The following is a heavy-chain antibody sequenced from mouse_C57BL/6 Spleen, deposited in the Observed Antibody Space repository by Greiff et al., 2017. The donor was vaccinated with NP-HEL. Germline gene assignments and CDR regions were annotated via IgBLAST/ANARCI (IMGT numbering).Heavy chain of an antibody. Sequence: EVQRVESGGDLVKPGGSLKLSCAASGFTFSSYGMSWVRQTPDKRLEWVATISSGGSYTYYPDSVKGRFTISRDNAKNTLYLQMSSLKSEDTAMYYCARQGITTVVARGYFDVWGTGTTVTVSS. J-gene: IGHJ1*03. V-gene: IGHV5-6*01. D-gene: IGHD1-1*01. CDR1: GFTFSSYG. CDR3: ARQGITTVVARGYFDV. CDR2: ISSGGSYT.